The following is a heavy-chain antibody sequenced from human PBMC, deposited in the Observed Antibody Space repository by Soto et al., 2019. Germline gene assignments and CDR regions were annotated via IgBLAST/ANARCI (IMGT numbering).Heavy chain of an antibody. V-gene: IGHV1-58*02. J-gene: IGHJ3*02. D-gene: IGHD2-15*01. CDR3: AAVGVAATLGAFDI. CDR1: GLTFTSSA. Sequence: SVKVSCKASGLTFTSSAMQWVRQARGQRLEWIGWIVVGSGNTNYAQKFQERVTITRDMSTSTAYMELSSLRSEDTAVYYCAAVGVAATLGAFDIWGQGTMVTVSS. CDR2: IVVGSGNT.